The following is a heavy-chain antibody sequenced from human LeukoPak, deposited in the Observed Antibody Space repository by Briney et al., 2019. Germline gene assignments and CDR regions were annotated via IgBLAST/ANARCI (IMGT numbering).Heavy chain of an antibody. CDR1: GYTFTGYY. V-gene: IGHV1-2*02. D-gene: IGHD1-1*01. CDR2: INPNSGGT. J-gene: IGHJ4*02. CDR3: AREVGDRNDGKHLDY. Sequence: ASVKVSCKASGYTFTGYYMHWVRQAPGQGLEWMGWINPNSGGTNYAQKFQGKVTMTRDTSISTAYMELSRLRSDDTAVYYCAREVGDRNDGKHLDYWGQGTLVTVSS.